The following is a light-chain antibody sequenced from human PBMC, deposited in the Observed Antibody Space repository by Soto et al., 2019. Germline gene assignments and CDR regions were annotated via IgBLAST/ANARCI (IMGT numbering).Light chain of an antibody. CDR1: SSNIGSNT. CDR2: SNN. CDR3: AAWDDSLNAL. V-gene: IGLV1-44*01. J-gene: IGLJ2*01. Sequence: QSVPTQPPSASGTPGQRVTISCSGSSSNIGSNTVNWYQQLPGTAPKLLIYSNNQRPSGVPDRFSGSKSGTSASLAISGLQSEDEADYYCAAWDDSLNALFGGGTKLTVL.